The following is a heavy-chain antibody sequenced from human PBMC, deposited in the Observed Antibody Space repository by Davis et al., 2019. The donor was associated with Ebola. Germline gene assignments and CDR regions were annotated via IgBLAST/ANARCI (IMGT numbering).Heavy chain of an antibody. CDR1: GGSFSGYY. V-gene: IGHV4-34*09. CDR2: INHSGST. Sequence: LRLSCAVYGGSFSGYYWSWIRQPPGKGLEWIGEINHSGSTYYNPSLKSRVTISVDTSKNQFSLKLSSLTAADTAVYYCARVSDVRDNWFDPWGQGTLVTVSS. D-gene: IGHD3-10*01. CDR3: ARVSDVRDNWFDP. J-gene: IGHJ5*02.